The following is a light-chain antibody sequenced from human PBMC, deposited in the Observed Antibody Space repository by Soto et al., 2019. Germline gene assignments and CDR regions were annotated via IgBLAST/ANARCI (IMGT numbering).Light chain of an antibody. V-gene: IGKV1-39*01. CDR3: QQSYSTPIT. CDR1: QSISTY. J-gene: IGKJ5*01. Sequence: DIQMTQSPSSLSASVGDRVTITCRPSQSISTYLNWYQQTPGKVPKLLIYAASSLQSGVPSRFSGSGSGTDFTLTISSLQPEDFATYYCQQSYSTPITFGQGTRLEIK. CDR2: AAS.